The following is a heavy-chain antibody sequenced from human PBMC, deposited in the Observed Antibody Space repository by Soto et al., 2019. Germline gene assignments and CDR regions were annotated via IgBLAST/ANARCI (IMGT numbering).Heavy chain of an antibody. V-gene: IGHV3-30-3*01. J-gene: IGHJ4*02. CDR1: GFTFSSYA. Sequence: QVQLVESGGGVVQPGRSLRLSCAASGFTFSSYAMHWVRQAPGKGLEWVAVISYDGSNKYYADSVKGRFTISRDNSKNTLYLQMNSLRAEDTAVYYCARTLYDSSGYYYWFDYWGQGTLVTVSS. D-gene: IGHD3-22*01. CDR3: ARTLYDSSGYYYWFDY. CDR2: ISYDGSNK.